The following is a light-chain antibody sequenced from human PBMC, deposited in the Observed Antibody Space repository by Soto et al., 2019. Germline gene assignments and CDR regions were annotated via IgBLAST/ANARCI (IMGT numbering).Light chain of an antibody. Sequence: QSGLTQPPSESGSPCQSVTISCTRTSGHGGSYNCVSWYQQHPGKAPKLIIDGVSKRPPGTPDRFSGSKYGHTASLSVSGLQAEEGPAYYCSSVVRSNNYVFGTRT. V-gene: IGLV2-8*01. CDR3: SSVVRSNNYV. CDR2: GVS. CDR1: SGHGGSYNC. J-gene: IGLJ1*01.